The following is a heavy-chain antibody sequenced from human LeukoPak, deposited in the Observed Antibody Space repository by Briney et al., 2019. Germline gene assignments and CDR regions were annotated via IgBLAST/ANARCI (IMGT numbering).Heavy chain of an antibody. J-gene: IGHJ4*02. CDR3: ARAYSSSYFYFDY. D-gene: IGHD6-13*01. Sequence: ASVKVSCKASGYTFTSYDINWVRQATGQGLEWMGWINPNSGGTNYAQRFQGWVTMTRDTSISTAYMELSRLRSDDTAVYYCARAYSSSYFYFDYWGQGTLVTVSS. V-gene: IGHV1-2*04. CDR1: GYTFTSYD. CDR2: INPNSGGT.